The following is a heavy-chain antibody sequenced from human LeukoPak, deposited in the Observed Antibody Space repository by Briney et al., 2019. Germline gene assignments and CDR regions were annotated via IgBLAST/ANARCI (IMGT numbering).Heavy chain of an antibody. CDR2: IYYSGST. CDR1: GVSISSYY. Sequence: KASETLSLTCTVSGVSISSYYWSWIRQPPGNGLEWIGYIYYSGSTNYNPSLKSRVTTSVDTSKNQFSLKLSSVTAADTAVYYCARDHQRYFDWLLYPSNWFDPWGQGTLVTVSS. V-gene: IGHV4-59*01. D-gene: IGHD3-9*01. CDR3: ARDHQRYFDWLLYPSNWFDP. J-gene: IGHJ5*02.